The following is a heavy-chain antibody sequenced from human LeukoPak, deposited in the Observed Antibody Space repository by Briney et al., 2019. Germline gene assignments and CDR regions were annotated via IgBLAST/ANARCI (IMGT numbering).Heavy chain of an antibody. CDR1: GFTFSNAW. Sequence: GGSLRLSCAASGFTFSNAWMSWVRQAPGKGLEWVSYISSSSSTIYYADSVKGRFTISRDNAKNSLYLQMNSLRAEDTAVYYCARSTMIASKAYYFDYWGQGTLVTVSS. CDR2: ISSSSSTI. V-gene: IGHV3-48*01. J-gene: IGHJ4*02. CDR3: ARSTMIASKAYYFDY. D-gene: IGHD3-22*01.